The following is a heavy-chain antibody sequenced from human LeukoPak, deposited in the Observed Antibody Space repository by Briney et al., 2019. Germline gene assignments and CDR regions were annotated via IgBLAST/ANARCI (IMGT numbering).Heavy chain of an antibody. CDR1: GFTFSSYG. Sequence: PGGSLRLSCAASGFTFSSYGMHWVRQAPGKGLEWVAFIRYDGSNKYYADSVKGRFTISRDNSKNTLYLQMNSLRAEDTAVYYCAKDLITIFGVVTPPPSFDIWGQGTMVTVSS. V-gene: IGHV3-30*02. CDR2: IRYDGSNK. D-gene: IGHD3-3*01. J-gene: IGHJ3*02. CDR3: AKDLITIFGVVTPPPSFDI.